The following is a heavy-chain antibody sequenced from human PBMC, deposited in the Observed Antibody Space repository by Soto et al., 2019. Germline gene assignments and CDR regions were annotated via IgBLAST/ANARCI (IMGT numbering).Heavy chain of an antibody. V-gene: IGHV1-69*13. CDR3: ARDRGGMDV. Sequence: SVKVSCKASGGTFSSYAISGVRQAPGQXLXGXGXIXPXXXTXXXXQKFQGRVTITADESTSTAYMELSSLRSEDTAVYYCARDRGGMDVWGQGTTVTVSS. CDR2: IXPXXXTX. D-gene: IGHD3-10*01. CDR1: GGTFSSYA. J-gene: IGHJ6*02.